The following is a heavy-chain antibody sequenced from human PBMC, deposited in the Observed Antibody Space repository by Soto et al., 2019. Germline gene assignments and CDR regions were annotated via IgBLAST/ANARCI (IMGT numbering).Heavy chain of an antibody. D-gene: IGHD3-10*01. J-gene: IGHJ4*02. V-gene: IGHV3-23*01. CDR3: ANALYGGFTY. Sequence: EVRLLESGGGLVQPGGSLRLSCAASGFTFSVYAMSWVRQAPGKGLEWVSGISGSGDSTHYADSVKGRFTVSRDNSKSMLYLHTNSLRAEDAALCSCANALYGGFTYWGQGTLVTVSS. CDR2: ISGSGDST. CDR1: GFTFSVYA.